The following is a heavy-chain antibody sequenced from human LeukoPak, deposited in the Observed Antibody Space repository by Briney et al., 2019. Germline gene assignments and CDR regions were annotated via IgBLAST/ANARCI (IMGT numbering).Heavy chain of an antibody. CDR1: GGSISSYY. CDR2: IYYSGGT. V-gene: IGHV4-59*01. Sequence: SETLSLTCIVSGGSISSYYGSWIREPPGKGVEWIGYIYYSGGTNYNPSLKSRVTISVDTSKHQFSLKLSSVTAADTAVYYFSRHPPTYDILTGSYYYYGMDVWGKGTTVTVSS. CDR3: SRHPPTYDILTGSYYYYGMDV. J-gene: IGHJ6*04. D-gene: IGHD3-9*01.